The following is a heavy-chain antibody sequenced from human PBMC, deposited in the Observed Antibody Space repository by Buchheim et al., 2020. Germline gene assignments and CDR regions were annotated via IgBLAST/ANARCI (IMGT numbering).Heavy chain of an antibody. D-gene: IGHD2-15*01. CDR1: GYTFTSYD. Sequence: QVQLVQSGAEVKKPGASVKVSCKASGYTFTSYDINWVRRATGQGLEWMGWMNPNSGNTGYAQKFQGRVTITADKSTSTAYMELSSLRSEDTAVYYCASWGLVAATTNWFDPWGQGTL. J-gene: IGHJ5*02. CDR3: ASWGLVAATTNWFDP. CDR2: MNPNSGNT. V-gene: IGHV1-8*01.